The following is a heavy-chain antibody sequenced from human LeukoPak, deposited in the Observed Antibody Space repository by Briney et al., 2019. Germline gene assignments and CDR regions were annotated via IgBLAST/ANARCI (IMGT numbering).Heavy chain of an antibody. CDR3: ASGGVGNEYSSSSAWFDP. Sequence: PSEALSLTCTVSGGSISSSSYYWGWIRQPPGKGLEWIGTIYYSGSTYYNPSLKSRVTMSVDTSKNLFSLKLSSVTAADTAVYYCASGGVGNEYSSSSAWFDPWGQGTLVTVSS. V-gene: IGHV4-39*01. D-gene: IGHD6-6*01. J-gene: IGHJ5*02. CDR2: IYYSGST. CDR1: GGSISSSSYY.